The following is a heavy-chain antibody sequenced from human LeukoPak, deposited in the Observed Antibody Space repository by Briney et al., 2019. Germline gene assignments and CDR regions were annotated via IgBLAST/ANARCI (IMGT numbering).Heavy chain of an antibody. D-gene: IGHD6-19*01. CDR1: GFTFSSYS. CDR3: ARAVAGTYYFDY. Sequence: GGSLRLSCAASGFTFSSYSMNWVRQAPGKGLEWVSSISSSSSYICYADSVKGRFTISRDNAKNSLYLQMNSLRAEDTALYYCARAVAGTYYFDYWGQGTLVTVSS. CDR2: ISSSSSYI. V-gene: IGHV3-21*04. J-gene: IGHJ4*02.